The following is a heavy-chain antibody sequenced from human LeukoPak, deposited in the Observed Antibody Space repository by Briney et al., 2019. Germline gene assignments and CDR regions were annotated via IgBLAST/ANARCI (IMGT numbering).Heavy chain of an antibody. Sequence: SETLSLTCTVSGYSISSGYYWDWIRQPPGKGLEWIGSIYHSGSTYYNPSLKSRVTISVDTSKNQFSLKLSSVTAADTAVYYCARAGGSGSYSAWVDPWGQGTLVTVSS. D-gene: IGHD3-10*01. J-gene: IGHJ5*02. CDR1: GYSISSGYY. CDR3: ARAGGSGSYSAWVDP. CDR2: IYHSGST. V-gene: IGHV4-38-2*02.